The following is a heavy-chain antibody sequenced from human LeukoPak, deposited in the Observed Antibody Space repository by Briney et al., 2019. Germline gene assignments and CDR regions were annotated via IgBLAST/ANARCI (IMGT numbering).Heavy chain of an antibody. D-gene: IGHD2-2*01. CDR1: GFTFSSYA. V-gene: IGHV3-30-3*01. CDR2: ISYDGSNK. Sequence: GGSLRLSCAASGFTFSSYAMHWVRQAPGKGLEWVAVISYDGSNKYYADSVKGRFTISRDNSKNSLYLQMNSLRAEDTAVYYCARAIGYCSSTSCYQFDYWGQGTLVTVSS. CDR3: ARAIGYCSSTSCYQFDY. J-gene: IGHJ4*02.